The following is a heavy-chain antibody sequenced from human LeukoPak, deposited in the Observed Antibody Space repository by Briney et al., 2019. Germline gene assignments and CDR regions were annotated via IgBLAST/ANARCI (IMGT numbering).Heavy chain of an antibody. CDR2: ISSSSSYI. Sequence: GGSLRLSCAASGFTFSSYSMNWVRQAPGQGLEWVSSISSSSSYIYYADSVKGRFTISRDNAKNSLYLQMNSLRAEDTALYYCARTYYGSGSPIGAFDIWGQGTMVTVSS. J-gene: IGHJ3*02. V-gene: IGHV3-21*04. CDR3: ARTYYGSGSPIGAFDI. CDR1: GFTFSSYS. D-gene: IGHD3-10*01.